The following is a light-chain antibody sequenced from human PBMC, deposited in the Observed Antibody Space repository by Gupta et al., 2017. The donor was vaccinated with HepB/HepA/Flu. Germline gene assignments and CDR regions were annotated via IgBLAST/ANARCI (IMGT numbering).Light chain of an antibody. Sequence: QSVLTQPPSVSAATGQKVTISCSGSSSNIGNNYVSWYQQLPGTAPKLLIYDNDKRPSGIPDRFSGSKSGTSATLGITGLQTGDEADYYCGTWDSSLSVGVFGGGTKLTVL. CDR1: SSNIGNNY. CDR2: DND. V-gene: IGLV1-51*01. J-gene: IGLJ3*02. CDR3: GTWDSSLSVGV.